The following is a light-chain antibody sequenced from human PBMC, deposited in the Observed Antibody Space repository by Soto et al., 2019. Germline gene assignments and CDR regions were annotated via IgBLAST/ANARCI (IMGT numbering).Light chain of an antibody. J-gene: IGLJ3*02. CDR2: EVS. CDR1: SRNVGGYNY. Sequence: QSVLTQPASVSGSTGQSITISCTGTSRNVGGYNYVSWYQQHPGKAPKLMIYEVSNRPSGVSNSFSGSKSGNTASLTISGLQAEDEAAYYCSSYTSSSTRMFGGGTKMTVL. V-gene: IGLV2-14*01. CDR3: SSYTSSSTRM.